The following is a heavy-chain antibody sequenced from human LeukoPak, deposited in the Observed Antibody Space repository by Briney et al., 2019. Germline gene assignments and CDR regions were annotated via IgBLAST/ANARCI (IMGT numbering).Heavy chain of an antibody. D-gene: IGHD6-13*01. CDR2: ISYDGSNK. V-gene: IGHV3-30-3*01. J-gene: IGHJ4*02. Sequence: PGGSLRLSCAASGFTFSSYAMHWVRQAPGKGLEWVAVISYDGSNKYYADSVKGRFTISRDNSKNTLYLQMNSLRAEDTAVYYCARAAAEGWGQGTLVTVSS. CDR1: GFTFSSYA. CDR3: ARAAAEG.